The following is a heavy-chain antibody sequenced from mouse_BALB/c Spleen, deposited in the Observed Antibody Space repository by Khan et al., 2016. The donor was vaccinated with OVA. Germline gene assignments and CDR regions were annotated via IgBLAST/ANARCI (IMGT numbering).Heavy chain of an antibody. Sequence: EVQLQESGPGLVKPCQSLSLTCTVTGHSINRGYGWNWLRQFPGNKLEWMGYISYSGSNNYNPSLKSRISITLHTSKQQFFLQLNSVTTEDTATYYCARTARIKYWGQGTTLTVSS. CDR1: GHSINRGYG. J-gene: IGHJ2*01. CDR2: ISYSGSN. V-gene: IGHV3-2*02. D-gene: IGHD1-2*01. CDR3: ARTARIKY.